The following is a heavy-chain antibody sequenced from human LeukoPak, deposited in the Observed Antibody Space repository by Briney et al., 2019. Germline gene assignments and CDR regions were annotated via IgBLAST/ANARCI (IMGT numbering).Heavy chain of an antibody. D-gene: IGHD6-13*01. J-gene: IGHJ4*02. Sequence: PGGSLRLSCAASGFTFSSSGMSWVRQAPGKGLEWISSISDRGDRTYYADSVKGRLTVSRDNSKNTLYLQMNSLRAEDTAVYYCAKDRVAAAGTFDYWGQGTLVTVSS. CDR1: GFTFSSSG. CDR3: AKDRVAAAGTFDY. V-gene: IGHV3-23*01. CDR2: ISDRGDRT.